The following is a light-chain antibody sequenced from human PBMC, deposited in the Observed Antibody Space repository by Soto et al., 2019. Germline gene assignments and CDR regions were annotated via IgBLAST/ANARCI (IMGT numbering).Light chain of an antibody. CDR1: SSDIGAYNL. J-gene: IGLJ7*01. CDR2: EGT. Sequence: QSALTQPASVSGSPGQSITISCTGTSSDIGAYNLVSWYQQHPGKAPKLMIYEGTKRPSGVSNRFSGSKSGNTASLTISGRQGEDEADYYCCSYAGSRFVVFGGGTQLTVL. CDR3: CSYAGSRFVV. V-gene: IGLV2-23*01.